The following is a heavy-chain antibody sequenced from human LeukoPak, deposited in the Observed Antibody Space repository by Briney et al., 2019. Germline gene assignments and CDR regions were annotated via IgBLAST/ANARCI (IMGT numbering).Heavy chain of an antibody. Sequence: GGSLRLSCAASGFTFSSYWMSWVRRAPGKGLEWVANIKQDGSEKYYVDSVKGRFTISRDNAKNSLYLQMNSLRAEDTAVYYCARVGCSSTSCYELLSFDYWGQGTLVTVSS. CDR1: GFTFSSYW. CDR3: ARVGCSSTSCYELLSFDY. D-gene: IGHD2-2*01. CDR2: IKQDGSEK. J-gene: IGHJ4*02. V-gene: IGHV3-7*01.